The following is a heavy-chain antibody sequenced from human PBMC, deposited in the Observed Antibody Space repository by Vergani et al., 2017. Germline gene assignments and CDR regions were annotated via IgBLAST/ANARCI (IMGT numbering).Heavy chain of an antibody. CDR2: INWNGGTT. CDR3: ARDRAGYSSGWYKEFDY. Sequence: EVQLVESGGGVVRPGGSLRLSCAASGFTFDDYGMSWVRQAPGKGLEWVSGINWNGGTTGYADSVKGRFTISRDNAKNSLYLQMNSLRAEDTAVYYCARDRAGYSSGWYKEFDYWGQGTLVTVSS. D-gene: IGHD6-19*01. V-gene: IGHV3-20*04. CDR1: GFTFDDYG. J-gene: IGHJ4*02.